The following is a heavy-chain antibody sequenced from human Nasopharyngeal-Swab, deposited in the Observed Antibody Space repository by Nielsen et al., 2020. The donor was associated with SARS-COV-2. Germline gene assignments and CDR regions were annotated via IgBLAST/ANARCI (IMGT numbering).Heavy chain of an antibody. V-gene: IGHV4-39*01. CDR2: IYYSGRT. J-gene: IGHJ3*02. CDR1: GGSIRSSSYY. D-gene: IGHD2-15*01. Sequence: SATLSLLCAVFGGSIRSSSYYWGWLRLPPGKWLVWIGSIYYSGRTYYNPSLKSRVTVSVDTSKNQFSLKLNSVTAADTAMYYCARQWYCSGGSCYPPGAFDIWGQGTMVTVSS. CDR3: ARQWYCSGGSCYPPGAFDI.